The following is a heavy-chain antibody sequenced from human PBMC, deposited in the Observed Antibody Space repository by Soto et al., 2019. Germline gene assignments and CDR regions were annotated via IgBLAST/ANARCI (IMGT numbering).Heavy chain of an antibody. CDR3: ARDKDSSGWGGWYVDL. V-gene: IGHV3-30-3*01. CDR2: ISYDGSNK. D-gene: IGHD6-19*01. J-gene: IGHJ2*01. Sequence: QVQLVESGGGVVQPGRSLRLSCAASGFTFSSYAMHWVRQAPGKGLEWVAVISYDGSNKYYADSVKGRFTISRDNSKNXLYLQMNSLRAEDTAVYYCARDKDSSGWGGWYVDLWGRGTLVTVSS. CDR1: GFTFSSYA.